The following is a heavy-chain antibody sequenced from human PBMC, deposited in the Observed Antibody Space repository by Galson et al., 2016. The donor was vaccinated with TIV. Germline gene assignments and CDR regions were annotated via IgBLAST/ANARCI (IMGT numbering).Heavy chain of an antibody. V-gene: IGHV4-59*08. CDR2: IYYSGNTNY. D-gene: IGHD4-17*01. CDR1: RGFISSHH. Sequence: ETLSLPCSVSRGFISSHHWSWIRQPPGKGLEWIGYIYYSGNTNYNYNPSLESRVTMSVDTSKSQLSLELTSVTAADTGVYFCARAPYGENWYFDLWGRGTLVTVSS. J-gene: IGHJ2*01. CDR3: ARAPYGENWYFDL.